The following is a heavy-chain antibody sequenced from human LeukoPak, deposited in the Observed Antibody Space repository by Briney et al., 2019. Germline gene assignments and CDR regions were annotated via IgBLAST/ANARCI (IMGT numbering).Heavy chain of an antibody. CDR2: IDPSDSYT. V-gene: IGHV5-10-1*01. Sequence: GESLKISCKGSGYSFTSYWISWVRQMPGKGLEWMGRIDPSDSYTNYSPSFEGHVTISADRSTNTAYLQWSSLKASDTAMYYCASPTPKYCSGGSCPGSNYYYYGMGVWGQGTTVTVSS. CDR1: GYSFTSYW. D-gene: IGHD2-15*01. J-gene: IGHJ6*02. CDR3: ASPTPKYCSGGSCPGSNYYYYGMGV.